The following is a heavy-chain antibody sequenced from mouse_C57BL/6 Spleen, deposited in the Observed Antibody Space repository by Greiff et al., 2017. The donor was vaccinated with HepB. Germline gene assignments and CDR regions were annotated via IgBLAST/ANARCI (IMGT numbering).Heavy chain of an antibody. CDR2: INPNNGGT. D-gene: IGHD4-1*01. V-gene: IGHV1-26*01. CDR3: ASPWAFDY. Sequence: EVQLHQSGPELVKPGASVKISCKASGYTFTDYYMNWVKQSHGKSLEWIGDINPNNGGTSYNQKFKGKATLTVDKSSSTAYMELRSLTSEDSAVYYCASPWAFDYWGQGTTLTVSS. J-gene: IGHJ2*01. CDR1: GYTFTDYY.